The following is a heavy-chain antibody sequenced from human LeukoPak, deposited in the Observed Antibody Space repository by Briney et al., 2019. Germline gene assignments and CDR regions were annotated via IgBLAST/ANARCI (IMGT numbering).Heavy chain of an antibody. D-gene: IGHD1-7*01. J-gene: IGHJ4*02. V-gene: IGHV3-53*01. CDR1: GFTVSSNY. CDR2: IYSGGST. Sequence: PGGSLRLSCAASGFTVSSNYMSWVRQAPGKGLEWVSVIYSGGSTYYADSVKGRFTISRDNAKNSLYLQMNSLRAEDTAVYYCARVLELRRPSWGQGTLVTVSS. CDR3: ARVLELRRPS.